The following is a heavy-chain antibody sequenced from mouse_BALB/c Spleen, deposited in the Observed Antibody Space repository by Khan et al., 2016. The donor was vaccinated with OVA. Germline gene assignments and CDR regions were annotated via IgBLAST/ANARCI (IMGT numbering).Heavy chain of an antibody. CDR1: GFSLTSYA. V-gene: IGHV2-6-2*01. Sequence: VQLQESGPDLVAPSQSLSITCTVSGFSLTSYAIHWVRQPPGKGLEWLVVIWSDGRTTYNSALKSRLSISKVNSKSQVFLKIDSLQTDDTAMYYCARHQFPLSMDSWGQGTSVTVSS. J-gene: IGHJ4*01. CDR3: ARHQFPLSMDS. CDR2: IWSDGRT.